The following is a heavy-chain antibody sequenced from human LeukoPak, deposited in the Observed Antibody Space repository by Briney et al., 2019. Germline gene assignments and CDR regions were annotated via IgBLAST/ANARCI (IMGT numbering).Heavy chain of an antibody. D-gene: IGHD2-2*01. CDR2: IIPMFGIA. J-gene: IGHJ6*02. Sequence: SVKVSCKASGGTFGRYAISWVRQAPGQGLEWMGGIIPMFGIANYAQKFQGRVTITADESTSTAYMELSSLRSEDTAVYYCARGDHCSTTTCYSYYYGMDVWGQGTTVTVYS. CDR3: ARGDHCSTTTCYSYYYGMDV. V-gene: IGHV1-69*13. CDR1: GGTFGRYA.